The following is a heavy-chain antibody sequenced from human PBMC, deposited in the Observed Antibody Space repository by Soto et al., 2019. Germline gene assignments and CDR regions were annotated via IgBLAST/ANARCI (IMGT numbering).Heavy chain of an antibody. CDR3: AKDRGDHYGSGNYYNS. J-gene: IGHJ4*02. CDR2: ISGRGGST. V-gene: IGHV3-23*01. CDR1: GFVFSSYA. D-gene: IGHD3-10*01. Sequence: PGGSLRLSCAASGFVFSSYAMIWVRQAPGKGLEWVSTISGRGGSTYYADSVKGRFTISRDNSKNTLYLQMNSLRAEDTAIYFCAKDRGDHYGSGNYYNSWGQGTLVTVSS.